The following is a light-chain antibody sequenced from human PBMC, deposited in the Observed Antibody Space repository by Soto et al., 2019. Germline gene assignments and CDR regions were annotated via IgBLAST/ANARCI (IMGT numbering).Light chain of an antibody. CDR2: GAS. Sequence: EIVLTQSPGTLSLSPGERATLSCRAGQSVSSSYLAWYQQKPGQTPRLLIYGASSRATGITDRFSGSGSGTDFTLTISRLEPEDFAVYYCQQYGSSPYTFGQGTNLEIK. CDR1: QSVSSSY. CDR3: QQYGSSPYT. V-gene: IGKV3-20*01. J-gene: IGKJ2*01.